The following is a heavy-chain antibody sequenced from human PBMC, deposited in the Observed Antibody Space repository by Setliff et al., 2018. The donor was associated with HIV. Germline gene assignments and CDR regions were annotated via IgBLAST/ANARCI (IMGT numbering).Heavy chain of an antibody. V-gene: IGHV4-38-2*01. D-gene: IGHD3-10*01. CDR2: IYHSGST. J-gene: IGHJ4*02. CDR3: ASWLWFGELLIDY. CDR1: GYSISSGYY. Sequence: SETLSLTCAVSGYSISSGYYWGWIRQPPGKGLEWIGSIYHSGSTYYNPSLKSRVTISVDTSKNQFSLKLSSVTAADTAVYYCASWLWFGELLIDYWGQGTLVTSPQ.